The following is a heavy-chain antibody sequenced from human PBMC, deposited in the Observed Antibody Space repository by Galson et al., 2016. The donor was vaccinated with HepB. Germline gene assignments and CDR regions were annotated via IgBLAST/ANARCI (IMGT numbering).Heavy chain of an antibody. Sequence: SLRLSCAASGFSFSDSYMSWIRRAPGKGLEWVSYLWPDGTNTHYADSVRGRFTVSRDNAKNALYLQMSSLRPDDTAVYFCVRETAWFFDFWGQGALVTVSS. CDR1: GFSFSDSY. V-gene: IGHV3-11*01. J-gene: IGHJ4*02. CDR2: LWPDGTNT. D-gene: IGHD2-21*02. CDR3: VRETAWFFDF.